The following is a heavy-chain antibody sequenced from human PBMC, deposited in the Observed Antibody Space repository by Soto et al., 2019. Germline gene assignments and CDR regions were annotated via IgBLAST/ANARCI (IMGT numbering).Heavy chain of an antibody. CDR3: ARAKKIFGIITVFDY. D-gene: IGHD3-3*01. CDR2: IYYSGST. J-gene: IGHJ4*02. V-gene: IGHV4-31*03. Sequence: SETLSLTCTVSGGSINSGGYYWSWIRQHPGKGLEWIGYIYYSGSTYYNPSLKSRVTISIDTSKNQFSLKLRSVTAADTAVYYCARAKKIFGIITVFDYCGQGTLVTVSS. CDR1: GGSINSGGYY.